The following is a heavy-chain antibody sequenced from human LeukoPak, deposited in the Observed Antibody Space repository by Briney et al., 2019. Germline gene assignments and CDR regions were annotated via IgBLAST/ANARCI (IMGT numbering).Heavy chain of an antibody. J-gene: IGHJ4*02. Sequence: SQTLSLTCAVSGGSLSSGGYSWSWIRQPPGTGLEWIGYIYHSGSTYYNPSLKSRVTISVDRSKNQFSLKLSSVTAADTAVYYCARVVYGDYEDNKVFDYWGQGTLVTVSS. CDR3: ARVVYGDYEDNKVFDY. CDR2: IYHSGST. V-gene: IGHV4-30-2*01. D-gene: IGHD4-17*01. CDR1: GGSLSSGGYS.